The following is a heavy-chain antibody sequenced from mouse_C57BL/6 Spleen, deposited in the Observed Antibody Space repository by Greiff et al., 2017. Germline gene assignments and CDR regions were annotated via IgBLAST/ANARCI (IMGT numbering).Heavy chain of an antibody. V-gene: IGHV1-72*01. Sequence: QVQLQQSGAELVKPGASVKLSCKASGYTFTSYWMHWVKQRPGRGLEWIGRIDPNSGGTKYNEKFKSKATLTVDKPTSTAYMQLSSLTSEDSAVYYGARGQLRLHYDAMDYWGQGTSVTVSS. J-gene: IGHJ4*01. CDR2: IDPNSGGT. CDR3: ARGQLRLHYDAMDY. D-gene: IGHD3-2*02. CDR1: GYTFTSYW.